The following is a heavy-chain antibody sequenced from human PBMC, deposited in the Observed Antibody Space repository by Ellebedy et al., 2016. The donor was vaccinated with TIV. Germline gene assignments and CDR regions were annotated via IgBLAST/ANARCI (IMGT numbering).Heavy chain of an antibody. CDR3: ARGFYERFDP. CDR2: ISTYNGDT. J-gene: IGHJ5*02. CDR1: GYTFTNYG. Sequence: ASVKVSCKASGYTFTNYGISWVRQAPGQGLEWMGWISTYNGDTNYAQMFQGRVTMATDTSTSTSHMELRSLRSDDTAVYYCARGFYERFDPWGQGTLVTVSS. D-gene: IGHD3-16*01. V-gene: IGHV1-18*04.